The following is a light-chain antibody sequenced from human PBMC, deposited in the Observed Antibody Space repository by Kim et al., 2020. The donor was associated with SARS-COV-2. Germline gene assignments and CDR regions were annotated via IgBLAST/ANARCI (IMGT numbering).Light chain of an antibody. V-gene: IGKV3-20*01. CDR1: QSVSSSY. CDR3: QQYGTSPPWT. J-gene: IGKJ1*01. Sequence: EIVLTQSPGTLSLSPGERATLSCRASQSVSSSYLGWYQQKPGQAPRLLIYGASSMATGIPDRFSGSGSGTDFTLTISRLEPEDFAVYYCQQYGTSPPWTFGQGTKVDIK. CDR2: GAS.